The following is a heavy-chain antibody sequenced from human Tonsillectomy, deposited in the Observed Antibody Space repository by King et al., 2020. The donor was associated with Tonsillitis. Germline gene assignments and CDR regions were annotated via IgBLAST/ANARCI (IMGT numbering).Heavy chain of an antibody. J-gene: IGHJ6*03. D-gene: IGHD1-26*01. CDR1: RGSISGSSYY. CDR3: ARLRSYGEDYMDV. V-gene: IGHV4-39*01. CDR2: VYYSGST. Sequence: PQESGPGLVKPSETLSLTCTVSRGSISGSSYYWGWIRQPPGKGLEWIGSVYYSGSTYYSPSLKSRVTISADTSKKQFSLKLSSVTAADTAVYYCARLRSYGEDYMDVWGKGTTVTVS.